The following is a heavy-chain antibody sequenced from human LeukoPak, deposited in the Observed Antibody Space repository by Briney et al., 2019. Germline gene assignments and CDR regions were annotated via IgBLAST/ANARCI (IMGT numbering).Heavy chain of an antibody. CDR1: GFTFNNYW. CDR2: IKTDGSET. V-gene: IGHV3-7*01. Sequence: GGSLRLSCAASGFTFNNYWLSWVRQAPGKGLEWVANIKTDGSETYYVDAVKGRFTISRDNAKNSLYLQMNNLRVEDTAVYHCVRNLPGAGYWGQGTLVIVSS. J-gene: IGHJ4*02. CDR3: VRNLPGAGY. D-gene: IGHD3-9*01.